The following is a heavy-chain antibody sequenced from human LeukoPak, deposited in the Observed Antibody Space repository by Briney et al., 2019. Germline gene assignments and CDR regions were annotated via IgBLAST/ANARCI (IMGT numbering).Heavy chain of an antibody. V-gene: IGHV4-39*01. J-gene: IGHJ5*02. CDR1: GGSISSSSYY. CDR2: IYYSGST. CDR3: ARHSVAVAVAANNWFDP. Sequence: SETLSLTRTVSGGSISSSSYYWGWIRQPPGKGLDWIGSIYYSGSTYYNPSLRSRVTISVDTSKNQFSMNVSSMTAADTAVYYCARHSVAVAVAANNWFDPWGQGILVTVSS. D-gene: IGHD6-19*01.